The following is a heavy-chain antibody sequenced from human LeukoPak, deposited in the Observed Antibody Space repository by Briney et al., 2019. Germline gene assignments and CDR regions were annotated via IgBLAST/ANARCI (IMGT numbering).Heavy chain of an antibody. CDR1: GYSISSGYY. CDR3: ARNDFWSGSSYYYYYYMDV. J-gene: IGHJ6*03. Sequence: SETLSLTCAVSGYSISSGYYWGWIRPPPGKGLEWIGRIYHSGSTYYNTSLKSRVTISVDTSKDQFSLKLSCVAAADTAVYYCARNDFWSGSSYYYYYYMDVWGKGTTVIVSS. V-gene: IGHV4-38-2*01. CDR2: IYHSGST. D-gene: IGHD3-3*01.